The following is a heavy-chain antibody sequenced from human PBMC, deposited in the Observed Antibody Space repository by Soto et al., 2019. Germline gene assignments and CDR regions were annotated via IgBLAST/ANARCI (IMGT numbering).Heavy chain of an antibody. CDR1: RYTFTNFY. CDR2: INPSGGST. D-gene: IGHD1-26*01. J-gene: IGHJ6*02. CDR3: ARSQVGRQLDV. Sequence: ASVKVSCKASRYTFTNFYIHWLRQAPGQGLEWMGIINPSGGSTTYPQKFQGRVTMTRDTSTSTVHMELITLRSEDTAVYYCARSQVGRQLDVWGRGTKVTVSS. V-gene: IGHV1-46*01.